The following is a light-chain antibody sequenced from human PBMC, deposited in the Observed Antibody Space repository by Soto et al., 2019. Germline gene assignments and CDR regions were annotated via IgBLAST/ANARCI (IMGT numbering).Light chain of an antibody. J-gene: IGKJ1*01. CDR3: QLHTTYPRP. CDR1: QDIGYH. CDR2: SAS. V-gene: IGKV1-17*03. Sequence: DIQMTQSPSAMSAAVGDRVTITCRASQDIGYHLGWFQQKPGKAPKRLIYSASSLDSGVPSRFSATGSGTEFTFTISSLQPEDFATYYCQLHTTYPRPFGQGTTVEVK.